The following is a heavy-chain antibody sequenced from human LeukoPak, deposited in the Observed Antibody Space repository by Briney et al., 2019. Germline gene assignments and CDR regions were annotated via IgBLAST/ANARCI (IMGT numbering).Heavy chain of an antibody. CDR3: ARSTMIGYFDY. Sequence: PSETLSLTCTVSGGSISSGDYYWSWIRQPPGKGLEWIGYIYYSGSTYYNPSLKSRVTISVDTSKNQFSPKLSSVTAADTAVYYCARSTMIGYFDYWGQGTLVTVSS. CDR2: IYYSGST. V-gene: IGHV4-30-4*08. CDR1: GGSISSGDYY. J-gene: IGHJ4*02. D-gene: IGHD3-22*01.